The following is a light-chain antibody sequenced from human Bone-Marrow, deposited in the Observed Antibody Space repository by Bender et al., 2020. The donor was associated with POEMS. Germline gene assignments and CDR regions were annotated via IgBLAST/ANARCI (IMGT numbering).Light chain of an antibody. Sequence: QSALTQPASVSESPGQSITISCTGTSSDVGLYDYVSWYQQHPGKAPKLIIYDVNKRPPGVPDRFSASKSGNTASLTVSGLQAEDEADYYCSSYAGSNTLVFGGGTKLTVL. J-gene: IGLJ2*01. CDR2: DVN. V-gene: IGLV2-8*01. CDR3: SSYAGSNTLV. CDR1: SSDVGLYDY.